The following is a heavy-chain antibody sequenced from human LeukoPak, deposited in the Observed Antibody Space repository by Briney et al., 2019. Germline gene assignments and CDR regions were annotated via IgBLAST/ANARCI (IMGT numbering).Heavy chain of an antibody. J-gene: IGHJ4*02. V-gene: IGHV1-69*13. Sequence: SVKVSCKASGYTFTGYYMHWVRQAPGQGLEWMGGIIPIFGTANYAQKFQGRVTITADESTSTAYMELSSLRSEDTAVYYCASLYSGYPDYWGQGTLVTVSS. D-gene: IGHD3-22*01. CDR2: IIPIFGTA. CDR1: GYTFTGYY. CDR3: ASLYSGYPDY.